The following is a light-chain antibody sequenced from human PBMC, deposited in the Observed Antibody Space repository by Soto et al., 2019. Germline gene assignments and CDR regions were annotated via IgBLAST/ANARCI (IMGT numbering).Light chain of an antibody. J-gene: IGLJ3*02. V-gene: IGLV1-44*01. Sequence: QSVLTQPPSASGTPGQRVTISCSGTSSNIGSNTVDWYQQLPGMAPKILVYSNNQRPSGVPDRFSGSKSGTSASLAISGLQSEDEADYYCAAWDDSLHGWVFGGGTQLTVL. CDR1: SSNIGSNT. CDR3: AAWDDSLHGWV. CDR2: SNN.